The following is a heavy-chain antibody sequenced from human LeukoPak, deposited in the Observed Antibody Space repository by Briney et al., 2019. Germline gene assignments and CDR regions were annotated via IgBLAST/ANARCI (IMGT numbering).Heavy chain of an antibody. CDR3: AKWEWLSLVDY. CDR2: ISNSGGSV. J-gene: IGHJ4*02. D-gene: IGHD3-3*01. V-gene: IGHV3-23*01. CDR1: GFTFSSHG. Sequence: GGSLRLSCAASGFTFSSHGMNWVRQAPGKGLEWISGISNSGGSVYYADSVKGRFTISRDNSKNTLYLQMNSLRAEDTAVYYCAKWEWLSLVDYWGQGTLVTVSS.